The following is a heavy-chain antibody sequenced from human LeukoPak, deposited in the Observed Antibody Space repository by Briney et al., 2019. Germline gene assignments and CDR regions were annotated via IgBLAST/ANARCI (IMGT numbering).Heavy chain of an antibody. CDR3: ARVHGYSYGPYYFDY. CDR2: ILPILGIT. D-gene: IGHD5-18*01. J-gene: IGHJ4*02. V-gene: IGHV1-69*04. Sequence: ASVKVSCKASGYTFTGYYMHWVRQAPGQRLEWMGRILPILGITNYAQTFQGRVTITADKSTSTAYMELSSLRSEDTAVYYCARVHGYSYGPYYFDYWGQGTLVTVSS. CDR1: GYTFTGYY.